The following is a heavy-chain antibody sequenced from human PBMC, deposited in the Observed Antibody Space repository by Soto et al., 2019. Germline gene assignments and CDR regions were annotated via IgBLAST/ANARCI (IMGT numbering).Heavy chain of an antibody. Sequence: SETLSLTYAVQGQSFIGDCYFWIRQSPGGRLEWIGEISHNGGTNYNPSLQSRVTISLDRPKNQFSLNLASVTAADTATYYCARRQDIRNLESWGQGSVVTVSS. CDR1: GQSFIGDC. D-gene: IGHD2-15*01. CDR2: ISHNGGT. J-gene: IGHJ5*02. CDR3: ARRQDIRNLES. V-gene: IGHV4-34*01.